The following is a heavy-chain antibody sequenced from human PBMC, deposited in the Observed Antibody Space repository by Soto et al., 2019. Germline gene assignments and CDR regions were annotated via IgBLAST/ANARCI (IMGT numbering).Heavy chain of an antibody. CDR3: GKVREKTMLKIVSLGF. D-gene: IGHD2-2*01. CDR2: IGVSGGST. Sequence: PGGSLRLSCAASGFTFSNYAMDWVRQAPGGGPEWVSTIGVSGGSTFYADSVKGRFTVSRDNSKDTLFLQMDSLRADDTATYYCGKVREKTMLKIVSLGFCGQGLLVTVYS. CDR1: GFTFSNYA. V-gene: IGHV3-23*01. J-gene: IGHJ4*02.